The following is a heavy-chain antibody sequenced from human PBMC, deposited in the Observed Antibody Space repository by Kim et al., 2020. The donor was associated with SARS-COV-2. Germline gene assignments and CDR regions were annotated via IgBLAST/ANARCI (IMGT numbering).Heavy chain of an antibody. CDR3: AIPTVTSNWFDP. V-gene: IGHV1-69*01. D-gene: IGHD4-4*01. Sequence: NCAHKYQGRVTITADESTSTAYMELSSLRSEDTAVYYCAIPTVTSNWFDPWGQGTLVTVSS. J-gene: IGHJ5*02.